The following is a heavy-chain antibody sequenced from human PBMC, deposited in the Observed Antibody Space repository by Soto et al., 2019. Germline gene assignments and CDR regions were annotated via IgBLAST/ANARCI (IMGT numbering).Heavy chain of an antibody. D-gene: IGHD1-20*01. J-gene: IGHJ5*02. Sequence: EVHLVESGGGLVKPGGSLRLTCAASGFIFSDYTMNWVRQAPWKGLEWVSSISKGGDYIFYADKVKGRFTISRDNTRNSLHLQMTSLRVEDTAVYYCAKDSGCVNNACAYDPWGQGTLVTVSS. CDR1: GFIFSDYT. CDR2: ISKGGDYI. V-gene: IGHV3-21*01. CDR3: AKDSGCVNNACAYDP.